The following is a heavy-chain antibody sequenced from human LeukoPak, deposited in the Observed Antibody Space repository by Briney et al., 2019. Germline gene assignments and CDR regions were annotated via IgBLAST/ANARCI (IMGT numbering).Heavy chain of an antibody. Sequence: PSETLSLTCTVSGGSISSYYWSWTRQPPGKGLEWIGYIYYSGSTNYNPSLKSRVTISVDTSKNQFSMKLSSVTAADTAVYYCARVRGYCSGGSCYDWFDPWGQGTLVTVSS. CDR3: ARVRGYCSGGSCYDWFDP. CDR1: GGSISSYY. D-gene: IGHD2-15*01. CDR2: IYYSGST. J-gene: IGHJ5*02. V-gene: IGHV4-59*01.